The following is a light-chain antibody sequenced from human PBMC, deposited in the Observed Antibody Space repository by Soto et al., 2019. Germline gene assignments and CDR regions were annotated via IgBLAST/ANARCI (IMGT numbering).Light chain of an antibody. CDR2: DVS. Sequence: QSVLTQPASVSGSPGQSITISCTGTSSDIGGYNYVSWYQLHPGKAPKLMIYDVSSRPSGVSNRFSGSKSGSTASLTISGLQAEDEADYCCSSYTSSSTLYVFGTGTKLTVL. CDR3: SSYTSSSTLYV. J-gene: IGLJ1*01. V-gene: IGLV2-14*03. CDR1: SSDIGGYNY.